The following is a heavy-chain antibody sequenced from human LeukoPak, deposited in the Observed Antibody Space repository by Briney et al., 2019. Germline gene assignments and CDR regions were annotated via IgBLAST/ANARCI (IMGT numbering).Heavy chain of an antibody. CDR3: AKSARYSSGWYEYFQH. V-gene: IGHV3-30-3*02. CDR2: ISYDGSNK. Sequence: GGSLRLSCAASGFTFSSYAMHWVRQAPGKGLEWVAVISYDGSNKYYADSVKGRFTISRDNSKNTLYLQMNSLRAEDTAVYYCAKSARYSSGWYEYFQHWGQGTLVTVSS. J-gene: IGHJ1*01. CDR1: GFTFSSYA. D-gene: IGHD6-19*01.